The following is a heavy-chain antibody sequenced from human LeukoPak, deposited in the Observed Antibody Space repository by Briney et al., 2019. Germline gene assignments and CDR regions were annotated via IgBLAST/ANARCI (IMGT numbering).Heavy chain of an antibody. CDR3: ARWQGGSYYYFAY. Sequence: SETLSLTCAVYGGSFNGYYWSWISQPPGKGLEWIGEINHSGSTNYNPSLKSRVTISVDTSKNQFSLKLSSVTAADTAVYYCARWQGGSYYYFAYWGQGTLVTVSS. CDR1: GGSFNGYY. V-gene: IGHV4-34*01. J-gene: IGHJ4*02. D-gene: IGHD1-26*01. CDR2: INHSGST.